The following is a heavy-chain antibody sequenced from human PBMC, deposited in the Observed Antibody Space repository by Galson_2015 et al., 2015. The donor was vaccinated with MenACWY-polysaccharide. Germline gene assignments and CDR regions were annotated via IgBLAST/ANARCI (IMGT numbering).Heavy chain of an antibody. J-gene: IGHJ4*02. CDR3: AHRGGRSSGYYYFDY. Sequence: PALVTPTQPLPLPSTFSGFSRSSSGVGVGWVRQPTGKAMEWIALISGGGEKRYSPSLKSRLTITKDTSKTQVVLTMNNMDPVDTATYYCAHRGGRSSGYYYFDYWGQGTLVTVSS. D-gene: IGHD3-22*01. CDR1: GFSRSSSGVG. V-gene: IGHV2-5*02. CDR2: ISGGGEK.